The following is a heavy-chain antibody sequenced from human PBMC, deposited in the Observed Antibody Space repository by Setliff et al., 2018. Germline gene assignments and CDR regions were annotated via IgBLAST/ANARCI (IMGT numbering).Heavy chain of an antibody. CDR1: GGSISSHY. D-gene: IGHD6-6*01. CDR2: IYYSGST. CDR3: ARDLYSSSSGGFYYYYYYMDV. V-gene: IGHV4-59*11. Sequence: SETLSLTCTVSGGSISSHYWSWIRQPPGKGLEWIGYIYYSGSTNYNPSLKSRVTISLDTSKNQFSLKLSSVTAADTAVYYCARDLYSSSSGGFYYYYYYMDVWGKGTTVTVSS. J-gene: IGHJ6*03.